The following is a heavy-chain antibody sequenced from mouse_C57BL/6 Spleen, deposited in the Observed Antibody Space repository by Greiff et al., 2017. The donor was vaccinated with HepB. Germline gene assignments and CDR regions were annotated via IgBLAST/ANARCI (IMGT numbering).Heavy chain of an antibody. Sequence: VQLVESGPELVKPGASVKISCKASGYSFTSYYIHWVKQRPGQGLEWIGWIYPGSGNTKYNEKFKGKATLTADTSSSTAYMQLSSLTSEDSAVYYCASTTVVATENYWGQGTTLTVSS. D-gene: IGHD1-1*01. CDR3: ASTTVVATENY. CDR2: IYPGSGNT. CDR1: GYSFTSYY. J-gene: IGHJ2*01. V-gene: IGHV1-66*01.